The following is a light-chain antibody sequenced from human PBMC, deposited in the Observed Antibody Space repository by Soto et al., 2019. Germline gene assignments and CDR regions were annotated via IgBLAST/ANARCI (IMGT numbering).Light chain of an antibody. CDR2: DVS. Sequence: QSALTQPASVSGSPGQSITISCTGTSSDVGGYNYVSWYQQHPGKAPKLMIYDVSNRPSGVSNRFSGSKSGNTASLTISGLQAEDAADYYCSSYTSSSTWVFGGGTQVTVL. CDR1: SSDVGGYNY. V-gene: IGLV2-14*01. J-gene: IGLJ3*02. CDR3: SSYTSSSTWV.